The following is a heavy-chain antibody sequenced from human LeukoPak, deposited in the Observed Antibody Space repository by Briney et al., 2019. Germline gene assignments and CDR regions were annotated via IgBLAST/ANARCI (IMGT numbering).Heavy chain of an antibody. Sequence: GGSLRLSCAASVTFSNAWMNWVRQAPGKGLEWVGHFKIKADGGTTDYAAPVKDRFTISRDDSQNTLYLQMNSLRAEDTAVYYCAKDLRGYYNYWGQGTLVTVSS. CDR1: VTFSNAW. V-gene: IGHV3-15*01. CDR2: FKIKADGGTT. CDR3: AKDLRGYYNY. J-gene: IGHJ4*02. D-gene: IGHD3-3*01.